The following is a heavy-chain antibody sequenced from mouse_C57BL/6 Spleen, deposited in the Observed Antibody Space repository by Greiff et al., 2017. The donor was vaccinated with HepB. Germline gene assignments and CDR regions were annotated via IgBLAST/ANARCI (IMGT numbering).Heavy chain of an antibody. V-gene: IGHV2-2*01. J-gene: IGHJ3*01. CDR1: GFSLTSYG. D-gene: IGHD2-2*01. Sequence: QVQLQQSGPGLVQPSQSLSITCTVSGFSLTSYGVHWVRQSPGKGLEWLGVIWSGGSTDYNAAFISRLSISKDNSKSQVFFKMNSLQADDTAIYYCARSLYYGYDDGFAYWGQGTLVTVSA. CDR2: IWSGGST. CDR3: ARSLYYGYDDGFAY.